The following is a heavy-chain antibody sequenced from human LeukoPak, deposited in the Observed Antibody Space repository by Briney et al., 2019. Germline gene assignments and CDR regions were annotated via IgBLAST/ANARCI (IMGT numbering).Heavy chain of an antibody. Sequence: PSETLSLTCVVSGGSVSGYYWGWIRQPPGRGLEWIGYVYYSGSTNYNPSLKSRVTISVDTSKNQFSLKLSSVTAADTAVYYCARKGTAGSYPDWGQGTLVTVSS. J-gene: IGHJ4*02. CDR3: ARKGTAGSYPD. D-gene: IGHD1-1*01. CDR2: VYYSGST. V-gene: IGHV4-59*02. CDR1: GGSVSGYY.